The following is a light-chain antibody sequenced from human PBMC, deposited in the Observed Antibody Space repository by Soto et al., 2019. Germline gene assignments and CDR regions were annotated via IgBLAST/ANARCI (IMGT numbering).Light chain of an antibody. Sequence: EIVLTQAPATLSLSPGERATLSCRASQSLNSCLAWFQQKPGQAPRLLIYDASNRATGIPSRFSGSGSGTDFTLTISSLEPEDFAVYYCQQRRDWPLTFGGGTKVEI. CDR2: DAS. CDR3: QQRRDWPLT. CDR1: QSLNSC. J-gene: IGKJ4*01. V-gene: IGKV3-11*01.